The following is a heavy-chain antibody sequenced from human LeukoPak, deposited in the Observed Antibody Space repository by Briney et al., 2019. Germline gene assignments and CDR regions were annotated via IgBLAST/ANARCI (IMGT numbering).Heavy chain of an antibody. Sequence: PSETLSLTCAVYGGSFSGYYWSWIRQPPGKGLEWIGEINHSGSTNYNPSLKSRVTISVDTSNNQFSLKLSSVTAADTAVYYCARGPWGWFDPWGQGTLVTVSS. CDR3: ARGPWGWFDP. CDR1: GGSFSGYY. V-gene: IGHV4-34*01. J-gene: IGHJ5*02. D-gene: IGHD7-27*01. CDR2: INHSGST.